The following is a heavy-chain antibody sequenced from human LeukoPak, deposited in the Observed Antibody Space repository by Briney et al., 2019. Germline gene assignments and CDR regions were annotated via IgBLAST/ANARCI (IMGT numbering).Heavy chain of an antibody. D-gene: IGHD3-10*01. CDR2: MNPNSGNT. J-gene: IGHJ4*02. V-gene: IGHV1-8*01. CDR1: GYTFTSYD. CDR3: ARARSPIRRITMVRGVMGEYYFDY. Sequence: ASVKVSCKASGYTFTSYDINWVRQATGQGLEWMGWMNPNSGNTGYAQKFQGRVTMTRNTSISTAYMELSSLRSEDTAVYYCARARSPIRRITMVRGVMGEYYFDYWGQGTLVTVSS.